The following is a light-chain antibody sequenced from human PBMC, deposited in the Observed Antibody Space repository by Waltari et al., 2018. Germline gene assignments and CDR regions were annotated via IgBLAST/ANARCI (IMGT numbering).Light chain of an antibody. CDR2: AAS. CDR1: ESISNY. Sequence: DIQMTQSPSSLSASVGDRVTITCRASESISNYLNWYQQKPGKAPNLLIYAASSLQSGVPSRFSGSGSGTDFTLTITSLQAEDFATYYCQHSYIAPRTFGQGTKVEFK. CDR3: QHSYIAPRT. V-gene: IGKV1-39*01. J-gene: IGKJ1*01.